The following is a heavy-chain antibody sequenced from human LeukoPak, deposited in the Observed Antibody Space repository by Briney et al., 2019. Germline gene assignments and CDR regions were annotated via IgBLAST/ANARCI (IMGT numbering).Heavy chain of an antibody. CDR2: ISWNSGSI. CDR1: GFTFDDYA. CDR3: AKDSTPTYYYDSSGRDGMDV. Sequence: GGSLRLSCAASGFTFDDYAMHWVRQAPGKGLEWVSGISWNSGSIGYADSVKGRFTISRDNAKNSLYLQMNSLRAEDTALYYCAKDSTPTYYYDSSGRDGMDVWGQGTTVTVSS. J-gene: IGHJ6*02. D-gene: IGHD3-22*01. V-gene: IGHV3-9*01.